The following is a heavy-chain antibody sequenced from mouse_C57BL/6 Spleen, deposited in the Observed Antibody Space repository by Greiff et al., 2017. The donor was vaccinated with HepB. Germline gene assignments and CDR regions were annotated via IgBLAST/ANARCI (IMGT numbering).Heavy chain of an antibody. J-gene: IGHJ4*01. Sequence: VQLQQSGAELVKPGASVKISCKASGYTFTDYYINWVKQRHGQGLEWIGKIGPGSGSTYYNEKFKGKATLTADKSSSTAYMQLSSLTSEDSAVYFCARDPYYYGSSDNYAMDYWGQGTSVTVSS. CDR1: GYTFTDYY. V-gene: IGHV1-77*01. CDR2: IGPGSGST. CDR3: ARDPYYYGSSDNYAMDY. D-gene: IGHD1-1*01.